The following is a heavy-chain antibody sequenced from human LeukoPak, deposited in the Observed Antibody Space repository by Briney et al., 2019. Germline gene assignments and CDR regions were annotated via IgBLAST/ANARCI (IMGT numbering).Heavy chain of an antibody. V-gene: IGHV3-66*01. CDR3: ARDQVFDY. CDR1: GFTFSDYY. CDR2: IYSGGST. J-gene: IGHJ4*02. Sequence: GGSLRLSCAASGFTFSDYYMSWVRQAPGKGLEWVSVIYSGGSTYYADSVKGRFTISRDNSKNTLYLQMNSLRAEDTAVYYCARDQVFDYWGQGTLVTVSS.